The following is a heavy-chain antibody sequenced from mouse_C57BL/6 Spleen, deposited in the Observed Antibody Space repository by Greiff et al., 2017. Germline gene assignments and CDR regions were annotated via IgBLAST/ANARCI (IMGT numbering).Heavy chain of an antibody. V-gene: IGHV1-55*01. CDR3: ARVVEGCSDGTY. CDR1: GYTFTSYW. D-gene: IGHD1-1*02. Sequence: QVQLQQPGAELVKPGASVKMSCKASGYTFTSYWITWVKQRPGQGLEWIGDIYPGSGSTNYNEKFKSKATLTVDTSSSTAYMQLSSLTSEDSAVYYCARVVEGCSDGTYWGQGTLVTVSA. J-gene: IGHJ3*01. CDR2: IYPGSGST.